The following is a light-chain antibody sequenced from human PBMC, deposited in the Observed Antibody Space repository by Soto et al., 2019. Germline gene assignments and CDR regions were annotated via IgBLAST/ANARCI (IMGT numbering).Light chain of an antibody. V-gene: IGLV1-40*01. CDR3: QSYDSSLSGSGV. J-gene: IGLJ3*02. Sequence: QSVLTQPLSVSGAPGQRVTISCSGSSSNIGAGYDVHWYQQLPGTAPKLLISANNIRPSGVPDRFSGSKSGTSASLAITGLQAEDEADYYCQSYDSSLSGSGVFGGGTKLTVL. CDR1: SSNIGAGYD. CDR2: ANN.